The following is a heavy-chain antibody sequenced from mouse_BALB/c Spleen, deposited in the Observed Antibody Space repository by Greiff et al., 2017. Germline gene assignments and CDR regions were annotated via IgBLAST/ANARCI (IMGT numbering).Heavy chain of an antibody. V-gene: IGHV5-6-5*01. D-gene: IGHD2-3*01. J-gene: IGHJ3*01. CDR2: ISSGGST. CDR3: ARGDDGYWFAY. Sequence: EVKVVESGGGLVKPGGSLKLSCAASGFTFSSYAMSWVRQTPEKRLEWVASISSGGSTYYPDSVKGRFTISRDNARNILYLQMSSLRSEDTAMYYCARGDDGYWFAYWGQGTLVTVSA. CDR1: GFTFSSYA.